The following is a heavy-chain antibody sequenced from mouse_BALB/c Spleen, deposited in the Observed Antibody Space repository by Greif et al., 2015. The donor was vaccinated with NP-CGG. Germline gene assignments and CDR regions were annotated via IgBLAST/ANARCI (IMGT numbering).Heavy chain of an antibody. Sequence: LQQSGGGLVQPGGSMKLSCVASGFTFSNYWMNWVRQSPEKGLEWVAEIRLKSNNYATHYAESVRGRFTTSRDDSKSSVYLQMNILRAEDTGIYYCTRITTGFAYWGQGTLVTVSA. V-gene: IGHV6-6*02. D-gene: IGHD1-2*01. CDR3: TRITTGFAY. CDR1: GFTFSNYW. CDR2: IRLKSNNYAT. J-gene: IGHJ3*01.